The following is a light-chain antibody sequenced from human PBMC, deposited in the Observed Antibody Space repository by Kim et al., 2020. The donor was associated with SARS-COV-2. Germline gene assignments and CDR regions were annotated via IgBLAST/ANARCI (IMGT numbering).Light chain of an antibody. CDR2: DVT. Sequence: SELTQPASVSGSPGQSITISCTGTSSDIGGFNFVSWYQQHPGKAPKLMIYDVTKWPSGVSNRFSGSKSGITASLTISGLQAEDEAVYYCSSYTTSSIYVFGTGTKVTVL. J-gene: IGLJ1*01. CDR3: SSYTTSSIYV. CDR1: SSDIGGFNF. V-gene: IGLV2-14*03.